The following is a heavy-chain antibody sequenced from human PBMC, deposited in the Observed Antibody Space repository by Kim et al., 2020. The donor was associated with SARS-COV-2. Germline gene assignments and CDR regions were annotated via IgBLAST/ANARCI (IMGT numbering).Heavy chain of an antibody. Sequence: SETLSLTCTVSGGSISSYYWSWIRQPPGKGLEWIGYIYYSGSTNYNPSLKSRVTISVDTSKNQFSLKLSSVTAADTAVYYCARARGERVGAISADYWGQGTLVTVSS. CDR3: ARARGERVGAISADY. D-gene: IGHD1-26*01. CDR1: GGSISSYY. J-gene: IGHJ4*02. CDR2: IYYSGST. V-gene: IGHV4-59*01.